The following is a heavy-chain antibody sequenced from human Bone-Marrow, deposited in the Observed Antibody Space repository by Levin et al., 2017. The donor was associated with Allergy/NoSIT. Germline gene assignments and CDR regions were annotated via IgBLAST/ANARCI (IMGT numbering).Heavy chain of an antibody. CDR1: GFTFNEHY. CDR3: MAWPSGVPY. Sequence: GESLKISCAASGFTFNEHYLDWVRQAPGKGLAWVGRTRNRANRFTTEYAASVQGRISISRDESKSSVYLQMSRLRNEDTAVYYCMAWPSGVPYWGQGTPVTVTS. CDR2: TRNRANRFTT. D-gene: IGHD4/OR15-4a*01. V-gene: IGHV3-72*01. J-gene: IGHJ4*02.